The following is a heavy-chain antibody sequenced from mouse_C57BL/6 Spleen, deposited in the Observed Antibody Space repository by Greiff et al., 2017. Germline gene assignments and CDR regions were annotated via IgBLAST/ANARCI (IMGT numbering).Heavy chain of an antibody. CDR2: IDPSDSET. CDR1: GYTFTSYW. D-gene: IGHD1-1*01. V-gene: IGHV1-52*01. CDR3: ARGKGITTEYFDV. Sequence: VQLQQPGAALVRPGSSVKLSCKASGYTFTSYWMHLVKQRPIQGLEWIGNIDPSDSETHYNQKFKDKATLTVDKSSSTAYMQLSSLTSEDSAVYYCARGKGITTEYFDVWGTGTTVTVSS. J-gene: IGHJ1*03.